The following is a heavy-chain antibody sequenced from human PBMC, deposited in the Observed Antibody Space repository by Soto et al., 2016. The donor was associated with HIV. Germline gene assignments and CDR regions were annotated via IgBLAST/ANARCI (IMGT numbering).Heavy chain of an antibody. Sequence: EVQLLESGGGLVQPGGSLKVSCAASGFIFSNYAMNWVRQVPGKGLEWVSSISGSGATTNYADSVKGRVTISRDNSKNTLYLQMDSLRVEDTAIYYCAKSGVGAASLGDYFDSWDQGTLVTVSS. V-gene: IGHV3-23*01. CDR2: ISGSGATT. D-gene: IGHD2-15*01. CDR3: AKSGVGAASLGDYFDS. CDR1: GFIFSNYA. J-gene: IGHJ4*02.